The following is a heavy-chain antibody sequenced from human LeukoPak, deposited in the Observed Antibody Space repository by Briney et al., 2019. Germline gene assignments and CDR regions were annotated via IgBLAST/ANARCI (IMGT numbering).Heavy chain of an antibody. CDR3: ARFLGSGWYGVDY. J-gene: IGHJ4*02. V-gene: IGHV4-39*07. Sequence: SETLSLTCTVSGGSISSRSYYWGWIRQPPGKGLEWIGEINHSGSTNYNPSLKSRVTISVDTSKNQFSLKLSSVTAADTAVYYCARFLGSGWYGVDYWGQGTLVTVSS. D-gene: IGHD6-19*01. CDR1: GGSISSRSYY. CDR2: INHSGST.